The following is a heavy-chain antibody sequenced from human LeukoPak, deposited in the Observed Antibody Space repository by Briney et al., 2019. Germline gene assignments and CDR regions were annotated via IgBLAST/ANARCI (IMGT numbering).Heavy chain of an antibody. CDR3: ARVPSMPYYYDSSGYYIYYYYGMDV. CDR1: GGSISSYY. V-gene: IGHV4-59*01. Sequence: SETLSLTCTVSGGSISSYYWSWIRQPPGKGLEWIGYIYYSGSTNYNPSLKSRVTISVDRSKNQFSLKLSSVTAADTAVYYCARVPSMPYYYDSSGYYIYYYYGMDVWGQGTTVTVSS. J-gene: IGHJ6*02. CDR2: IYYSGST. D-gene: IGHD3-22*01.